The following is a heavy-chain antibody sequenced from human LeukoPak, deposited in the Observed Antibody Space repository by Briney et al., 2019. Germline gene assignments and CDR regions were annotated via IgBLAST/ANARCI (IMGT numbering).Heavy chain of an antibody. CDR1: GFVVSDNY. CDR3: TTRRQDGC. J-gene: IGHJ4*02. Sequence: PGGSLRLSCAACGFVVSDNYMSWVRQAPGKGLEWVGRIKSKIDGGTIDYGAPVKGRFTISRDDSRNTLYLQMNSLKTEDTAVYYCTTRRQDGCWGEGTLVTVS. CDR2: IKSKIDGGTI. V-gene: IGHV3-15*01. D-gene: IGHD6-25*01.